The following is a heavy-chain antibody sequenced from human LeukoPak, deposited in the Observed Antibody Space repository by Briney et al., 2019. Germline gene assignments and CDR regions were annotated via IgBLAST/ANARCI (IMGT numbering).Heavy chain of an antibody. J-gene: IGHJ4*02. CDR2: IWYDGSNK. CDR1: GFTFSSYG. D-gene: IGHD3-3*01. V-gene: IGHV3-33*01. CDR3: ARDLDSGVVPTYDY. Sequence: GRSLRLSCAASGFTFSSYGMHWVRQAPGKGLEWVAVIWYDGSNKYYADSVKGRFTISRDNSKNTLYLQMNSLRAEDTAVYYCARDLDSGVVPTYDYWGQGTLVTVSS.